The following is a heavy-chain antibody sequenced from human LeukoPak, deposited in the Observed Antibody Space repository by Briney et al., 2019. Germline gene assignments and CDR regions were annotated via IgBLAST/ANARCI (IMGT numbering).Heavy chain of an antibody. CDR3: ARVTMVLGAPVY. J-gene: IGHJ4*02. D-gene: IGHD3-10*01. V-gene: IGHV4-61*02. CDR2: IYTSGST. Sequence: SETLSLTCTVSGGSISSGSYYWSWIRQPAGKGLEWIGRIYTSGSTNYNPSLKSRVTISVDTSKNQFSLKLSSVTAADTAVYYCARVTMVLGAPVYWGQGTLVTVSS. CDR1: GGSISSGSYY.